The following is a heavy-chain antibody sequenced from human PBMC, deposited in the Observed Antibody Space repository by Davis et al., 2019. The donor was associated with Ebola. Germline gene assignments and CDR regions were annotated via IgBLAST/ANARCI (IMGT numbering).Heavy chain of an antibody. CDR2: IRSKANSYAT. J-gene: IGHJ4*02. D-gene: IGHD3-3*01. Sequence: GGSLRLSCAASGFTFSGSAMHWVRQASGKGLEWAGRIRSKANSYATAYAASVKGRFTISRDDSKNTAYLQMNSLKTEDTAVYYCTSDITIFGVAADYWGQGTLVTVSS. CDR1: GFTFSGSA. CDR3: TSDITIFGVAADY. V-gene: IGHV3-73*01.